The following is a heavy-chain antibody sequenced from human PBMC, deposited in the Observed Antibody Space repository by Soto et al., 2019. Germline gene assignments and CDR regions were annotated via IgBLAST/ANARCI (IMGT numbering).Heavy chain of an antibody. V-gene: IGHV4-61*01. CDR1: GGSVSSGSYY. CDR2: IYYSGST. J-gene: IGHJ4*02. D-gene: IGHD4-17*01. CDR3: ARDHGDYWYYFDD. Sequence: NPSETLSLTCTVSGGSVSSGSYYWSWIRQPPGKGLEWIGDIYYSGSTNYNPPLKSRVTISVDTSKNQFSLKLSSMTAADTAVYYCARDHGDYWYYFDDWGQGTLVTVSS.